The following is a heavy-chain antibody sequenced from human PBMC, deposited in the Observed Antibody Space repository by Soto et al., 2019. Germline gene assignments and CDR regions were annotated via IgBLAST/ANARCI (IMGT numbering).Heavy chain of an antibody. CDR1: GYTFLSYG. Sequence: QVQLVQSGAEVKKPGASVKVSCKASGYTFLSYGISWVRQAPGQGLEWMGWINAFNGNTNYAQKLQGRVTMTRDTATSTAYMELRSLRSDDTAVDYCARDPEAGTYFDYWGQGTLVTVSS. CDR2: INAFNGNT. V-gene: IGHV1-18*01. D-gene: IGHD6-19*01. J-gene: IGHJ4*02. CDR3: ARDPEAGTYFDY.